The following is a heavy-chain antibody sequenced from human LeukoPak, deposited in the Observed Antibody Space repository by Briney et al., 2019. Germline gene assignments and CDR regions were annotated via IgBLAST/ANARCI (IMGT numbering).Heavy chain of an antibody. CDR1: GFTFSSYG. J-gene: IGHJ4*02. CDR3: ARLDY. Sequence: PGGSLRLSCAASGFTFSSYGMHWVRQAPGKGLEWVAVIYSGGYTYYADSVKGRFTISRDNSKNTLYLQMNSLRAEDTAVYYCARLDYWGQGTLVTVSS. V-gene: IGHV3-NL1*01. CDR2: IYSGGYT.